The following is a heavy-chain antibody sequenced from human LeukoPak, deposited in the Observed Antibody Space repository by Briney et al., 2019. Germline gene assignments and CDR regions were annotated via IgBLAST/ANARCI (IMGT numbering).Heavy chain of an antibody. CDR2: INHSGSN. J-gene: IGHJ4*02. CDR3: ARLVRYNWNDVRGARFDY. V-gene: IGHV4-34*01. Sequence: SETLSLTCAVYGGSFSGYYWSWIRQPPAKGQEWSGEINHSGSNNYNPSLTSRVTISVDTSKNQFSLKLSSVTAADTAVYYCARLVRYNWNDVRGARFDYWGQGTLVTVSS. CDR1: GGSFSGYY. D-gene: IGHD1-20*01.